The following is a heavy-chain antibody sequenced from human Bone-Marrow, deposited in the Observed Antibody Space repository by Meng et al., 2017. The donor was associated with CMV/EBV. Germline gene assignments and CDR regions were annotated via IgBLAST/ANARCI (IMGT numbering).Heavy chain of an antibody. CDR2: ISGSGGST. J-gene: IGHJ6*02. Sequence: GESLKISCAASGFTFSSYAMSWVRQAPGKGLEWVSVISGSGGSTYYADSVKGRFTISRDNSKNTLYLQMNSLRAEDTAVYYCAKGRYGMDVWGQGTTVTVSS. V-gene: IGHV3-23*01. CDR1: GFTFSSYA. CDR3: AKGRYGMDV.